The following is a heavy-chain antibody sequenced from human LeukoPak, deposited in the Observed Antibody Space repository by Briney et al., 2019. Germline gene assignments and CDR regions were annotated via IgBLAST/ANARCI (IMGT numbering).Heavy chain of an antibody. CDR2: FDGTTYYK. CDR1: EFTFVTIT. CDR3: ARDSEYSSSSGEFDH. V-gene: IGHV3-21*01. D-gene: IGHD6-6*01. J-gene: IGHJ4*02. Sequence: PGGSLGLSWEAFEFTFVTITINWFRRTQGGGWDWFYSFDGTTYYKDYADAVKGRFTISRDNAKNSLYLQMNSLRAEDTAIYYCARDSEYSSSSGEFDHWGQGTLVTVSS.